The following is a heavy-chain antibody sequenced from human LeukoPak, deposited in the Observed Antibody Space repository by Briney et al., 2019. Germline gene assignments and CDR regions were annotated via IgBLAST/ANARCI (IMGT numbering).Heavy chain of an antibody. V-gene: IGHV4-61*02. J-gene: IGHJ6*03. Sequence: PSQTLSLTCTVSGGSISSGSYSWSWLRQPAGKGLEWIGRIYTSGSTNYNPSLERRATISVDTSKNRFSLKLSSVTAAGTAVSFCARDRAGYNWGYYYYIDVWGKGTTVTGS. CDR1: GGSISSGSYS. D-gene: IGHD5-24*01. CDR2: IYTSGST. CDR3: ARDRAGYNWGYYYYIDV.